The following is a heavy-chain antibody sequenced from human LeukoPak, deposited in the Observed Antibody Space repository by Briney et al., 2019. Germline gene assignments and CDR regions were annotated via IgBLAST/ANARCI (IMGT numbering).Heavy chain of an antibody. CDR3: ARAGYSSGWSPPYYYYYYMDV. CDR2: IYYSGST. J-gene: IGHJ6*03. CDR1: GGSFSSYY. V-gene: IGHV4-59*01. Sequence: SETLSLTCTLSGGSFSSYYWSWIRQPPGKGLEWIGYIYYSGSTNYNPSLKSRVTISVDTSKNQFSLKLSSVTAADTAVYYCARAGYSSGWSPPYYYYYYMDVWGKGTTVTISS. D-gene: IGHD6-19*01.